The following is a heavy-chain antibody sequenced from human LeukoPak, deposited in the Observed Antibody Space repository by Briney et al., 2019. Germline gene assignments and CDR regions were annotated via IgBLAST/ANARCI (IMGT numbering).Heavy chain of an antibody. Sequence: GGSLRLSCAASGFTFDDYAMHWVRQAPGKGLEWVSGISWNSGSIGYADSVKGRFTISRDNAKNSLYLQMNSLRVEETALYYCARVIRDSSGYYYFDYWGQGTLVTVSS. V-gene: IGHV3-9*01. CDR2: ISWNSGSI. CDR1: GFTFDDYA. J-gene: IGHJ4*02. D-gene: IGHD3-22*01. CDR3: ARVIRDSSGYYYFDY.